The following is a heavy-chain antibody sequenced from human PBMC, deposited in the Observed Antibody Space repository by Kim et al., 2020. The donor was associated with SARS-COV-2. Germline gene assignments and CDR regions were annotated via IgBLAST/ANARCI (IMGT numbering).Heavy chain of an antibody. CDR1: GITLRSSW. CDR2: VNLDGRTT. Sequence: GGSLRLSCAVSGITLRSSWMHWVRQGPGKRLEWLARVNLDGRTTDYADSVKCRFTISGDNAENTLYLHLSSLSAEDTAVYYCTKSGPRAFEIWGQGKMVTVSS. V-gene: IGHV3-74*01. J-gene: IGHJ3*02. CDR3: TKSGPRAFEI. D-gene: IGHD3-3*01.